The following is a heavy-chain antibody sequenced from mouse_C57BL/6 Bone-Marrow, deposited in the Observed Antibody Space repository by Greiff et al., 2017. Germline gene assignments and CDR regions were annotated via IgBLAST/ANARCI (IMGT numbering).Heavy chain of an antibody. CDR3: ARGGWLLPGLPY. CDR1: GYTFTSYW. CDR2: INPSNGGT. V-gene: IGHV1-53*01. J-gene: IGHJ3*01. D-gene: IGHD2-3*01. Sequence: VQLQQPGTELVKPGASVKLSCKASGYTFTSYWMHWVKQRPGQGLEWIGNINPSNGGTNYNEKFKSKATLTVDKSSSTAYLQLSSLTSEDYAVYYCARGGWLLPGLPYWGQGTLVTVSA.